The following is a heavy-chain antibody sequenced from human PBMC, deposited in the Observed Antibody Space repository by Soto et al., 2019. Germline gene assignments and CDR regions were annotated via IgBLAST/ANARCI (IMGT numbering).Heavy chain of an antibody. CDR3: AKDSSGSNDLLGYYGMDV. Sequence: QVQLVESGGGVVQPGRSLRLSCAASGFTFSSYGMHWVRQAPGKGLEWVAVISYDGSNKDYADSVKGRFTISRDNSKNTLYLQMNSLRAEDTAVYYCAKDSSGSNDLLGYYGMDVWGQGTTVTVSS. D-gene: IGHD3-10*01. J-gene: IGHJ6*02. V-gene: IGHV3-30*18. CDR2: ISYDGSNK. CDR1: GFTFSSYG.